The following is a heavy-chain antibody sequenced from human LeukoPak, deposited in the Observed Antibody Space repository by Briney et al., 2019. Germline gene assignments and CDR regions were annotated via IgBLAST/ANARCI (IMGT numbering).Heavy chain of an antibody. V-gene: IGHV3-30*18. Sequence: GGSLRLSCAASGFTFSNYAMHWVRQAPGRGLEWVAVISYDGSDKSYADSVKGRFTISRDNAKNSLYLQMNSLRAEDTALYYCAKDPGPGFGELLYNWFDPWGQGTLVTVSS. D-gene: IGHD3-10*01. J-gene: IGHJ5*02. CDR1: GFTFSNYA. CDR3: AKDPGPGFGELLYNWFDP. CDR2: ISYDGSDK.